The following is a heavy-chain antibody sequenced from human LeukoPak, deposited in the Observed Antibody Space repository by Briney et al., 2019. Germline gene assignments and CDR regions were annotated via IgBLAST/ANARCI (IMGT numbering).Heavy chain of an antibody. CDR2: INSDGSWT. Sequence: GGSLRLSCAASGNYWMHWVRQVPGKGLVWVSHINSDGSWTSYADSVKGRFTISKDNAKSTVYLQMNSLRAEDTAVYYCVSFYETYWGRGTLVTVSS. CDR3: VSFYETY. V-gene: IGHV3-74*01. J-gene: IGHJ4*02. CDR1: GNYW. D-gene: IGHD2/OR15-2a*01.